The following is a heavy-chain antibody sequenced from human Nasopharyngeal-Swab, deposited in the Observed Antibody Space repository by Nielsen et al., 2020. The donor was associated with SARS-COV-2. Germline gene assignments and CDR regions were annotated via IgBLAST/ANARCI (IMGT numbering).Heavy chain of an antibody. CDR3: ARGPTRSGDWDY. V-gene: IGHV1-18*01. D-gene: IGHD7-27*01. Sequence: ASVKVSCKVSGYTLTELSMHWVRQAPGQGLEWMGWISAYNGNTNYAQKLQGRVTMTTDTSTSTAYMELRSLRSDDTAVYYCARGPTRSGDWDYWGQGTLVTVSS. J-gene: IGHJ4*02. CDR2: ISAYNGNT. CDR1: GYTLTELS.